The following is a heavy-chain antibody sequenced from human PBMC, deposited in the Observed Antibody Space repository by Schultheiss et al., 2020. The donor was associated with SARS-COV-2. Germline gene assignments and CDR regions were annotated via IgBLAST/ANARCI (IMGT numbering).Heavy chain of an antibody. CDR1: GFTFSSYG. CDR3: TTKTQARGYSGLYCFDY. D-gene: IGHD5-12*01. V-gene: IGHV3-73*01. J-gene: IGHJ4*02. Sequence: GGSLRLSCAASGFTFSSYGMHWVRQASGKGLEWVGRIRSKANSYATAYAASVKGRFTISRDDSKNTAYLQMNSLKTEDTAVYYCTTKTQARGYSGLYCFDYWGQGTLVTVSS. CDR2: IRSKANSYAT.